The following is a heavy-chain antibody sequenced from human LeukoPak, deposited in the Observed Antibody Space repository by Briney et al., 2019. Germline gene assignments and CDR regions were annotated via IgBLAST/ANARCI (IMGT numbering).Heavy chain of an antibody. CDR2: INHSGST. CDR1: GGSFSGYY. V-gene: IGHV4-34*01. D-gene: IGHD6-19*01. J-gene: IGHJ4*02. CDR3: ARIAVAGTGGVGY. Sequence: SETLSLTCAVYGGSFSGYYGSWIRQPPGKGLEWIGEINHSGSTNYNPSLKSRVTISVDTSKNQFSLKLSSVTAADTAVYYCARIAVAGTGGVGYWGQGTLVTVSS.